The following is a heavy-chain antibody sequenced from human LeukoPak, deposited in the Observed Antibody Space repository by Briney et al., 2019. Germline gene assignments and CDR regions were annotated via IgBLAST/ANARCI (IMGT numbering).Heavy chain of an antibody. CDR2: IKSKTDGCTT. D-gene: IGHD6-19*01. J-gene: IGHJ4*02. CDR3: TTDQWLVSTFDY. V-gene: IGHV3-15*01. Sequence: GGSLRLSCAASGFTFSNAWMSWVRQAPGKGLEWVGRIKSKTDGCTTDYAAPVKGRFTISRDDSKNTLYLQMNSLKTEDTAVYYCTTDQWLVSTFDYWGQGTLVTVSS. CDR1: GFTFSNAW.